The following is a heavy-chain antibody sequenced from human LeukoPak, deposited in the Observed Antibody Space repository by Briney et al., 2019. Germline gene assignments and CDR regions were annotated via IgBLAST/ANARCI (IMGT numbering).Heavy chain of an antibody. D-gene: IGHD1-26*01. J-gene: IGHJ3*02. CDR3: ARDSGSYYAYVFDI. CDR2: INHSGST. Sequence: SETLSLTCAVYGESFSGYYWSWIRQPPGKGLEWIGEINHSGSTNYNPSLKSRVTISVDTSKNQFSLKLSSVTPADTAVYYCARDSGSYYAYVFDIRGQGTMVTVSS. V-gene: IGHV4-34*01. CDR1: GESFSGYY.